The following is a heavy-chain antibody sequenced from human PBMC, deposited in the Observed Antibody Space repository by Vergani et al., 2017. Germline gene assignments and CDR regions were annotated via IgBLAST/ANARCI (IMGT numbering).Heavy chain of an antibody. Sequence: QMQLVQSGPEVKKPGTSVKVSCKASGFTFTSSAMQWVRQARGQRLEWIGWIVVGSGNTNYAQKFQERVTITRDMSTSTAYMELSSLRSEDTAAYDCAADSGMATITGWYFDLWGRGTLVTVSS. CDR1: GFTFTSSA. D-gene: IGHD5-24*01. CDR3: AADSGMATITGWYFDL. CDR2: IVVGSGNT. J-gene: IGHJ2*01. V-gene: IGHV1-58*02.